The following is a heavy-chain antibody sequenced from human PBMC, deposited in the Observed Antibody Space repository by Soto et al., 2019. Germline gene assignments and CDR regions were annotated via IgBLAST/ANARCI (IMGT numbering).Heavy chain of an antibody. Sequence: GGSLRLSCAASGFTFSSYSMNWVRQAPGKGLEWVSSISSSSSYIYYADSVKGRFTISRDNAKNSLYLLMNSLRAEDTAVYYCARDVVGKHDIVVVPAATAFDPWGQGTLVTVSS. CDR1: GFTFSSYS. CDR2: ISSSSSYI. V-gene: IGHV3-21*01. D-gene: IGHD2-2*01. CDR3: ARDVVGKHDIVVVPAATAFDP. J-gene: IGHJ5*02.